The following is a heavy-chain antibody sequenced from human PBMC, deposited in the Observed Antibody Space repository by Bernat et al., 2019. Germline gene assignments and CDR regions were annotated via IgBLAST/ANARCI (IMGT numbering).Heavy chain of an antibody. J-gene: IGHJ4*02. Sequence: EVQLVESGGGLVQPGGSLRLSCAASGFTFSNYWMSWVRQAPGKGREWVANIKQDGSEKYYVASVKVRFTISRDNAKNSLYLQMDSLRAEDTAVYYCAREGRYSSGDYWGQGTLVTVSS. CDR1: GFTFSNYW. V-gene: IGHV3-7*04. CDR3: AREGRYSSGDY. D-gene: IGHD6-19*01. CDR2: IKQDGSEK.